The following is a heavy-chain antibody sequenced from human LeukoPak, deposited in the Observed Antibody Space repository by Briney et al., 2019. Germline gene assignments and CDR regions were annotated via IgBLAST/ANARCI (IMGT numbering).Heavy chain of an antibody. Sequence: RRASVKVSCKASGGTFSSYGISWVRQAPGQGLEWMGGIIPIFGTANYAQKFQGRVTITADESTSTAYMELSSLRSEDTALYYCARDPYTTNWPHSDPYFDSWGQGTLVTVSS. CDR2: IIPIFGTA. J-gene: IGHJ4*02. CDR1: GGTFSSYG. CDR3: ARDPYTTNWPHSDPYFDS. D-gene: IGHD2-2*02. V-gene: IGHV1-69*13.